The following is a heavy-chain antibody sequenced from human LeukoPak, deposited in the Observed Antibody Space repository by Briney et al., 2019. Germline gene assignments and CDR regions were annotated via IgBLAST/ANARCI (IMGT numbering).Heavy chain of an antibody. J-gene: IGHJ3*02. V-gene: IGHV3-53*01. CDR3: AAVAAAGPLGSDAFGI. Sequence: PGGSLRLSCAASGFTVSSNYMSWVRQAPGKGLEWVSVIYRGGSTYYADSVKGRFTISRDNSKNTLYLQMNSLRAEDTAVYYCAAVAAAGPLGSDAFGIWGQGTMVTVS. D-gene: IGHD6-13*01. CDR2: IYRGGST. CDR1: GFTVSSNY.